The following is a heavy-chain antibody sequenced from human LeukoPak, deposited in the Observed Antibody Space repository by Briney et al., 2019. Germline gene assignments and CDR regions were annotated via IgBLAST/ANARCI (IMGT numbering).Heavy chain of an antibody. CDR1: GYTFTSYY. CDR2: INPSGGST. J-gene: IGHJ4*02. D-gene: IGHD2-2*02. CDR3: ARGPMVPAAIKGWNY. V-gene: IGHV1-46*01. Sequence: ASVTVSCKASGYTFTSYYMHWVRQAPGQGLAWMGIINPSGGSTSYAQKFQGRVTMTRDTSTSTVYMELSSLRSEDTAVYYCARGPMVPAAIKGWNYWGQGTLVTVSS.